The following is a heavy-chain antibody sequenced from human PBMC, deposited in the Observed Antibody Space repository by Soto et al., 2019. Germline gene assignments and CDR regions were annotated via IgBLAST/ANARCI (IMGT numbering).Heavy chain of an antibody. D-gene: IGHD5-18*01. V-gene: IGHV3-7*05. Sequence: GGFLRLSCAASGFTFSSYAMSWVRQAPGKGLEWVANIKQDGSEKYYVDSVKGRFTISRDNAKNSLYLQMNSLRAEDTAVYYCARDRDTAMPMDYWGQGTLVTVS. CDR1: GFTFSSYA. J-gene: IGHJ4*02. CDR3: ARDRDTAMPMDY. CDR2: IKQDGSEK.